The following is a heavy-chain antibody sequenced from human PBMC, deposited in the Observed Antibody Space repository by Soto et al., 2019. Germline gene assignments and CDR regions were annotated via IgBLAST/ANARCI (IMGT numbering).Heavy chain of an antibody. CDR2: ISGRGDST. D-gene: IGHD3-3*01. CDR3: AKALYDFWSGFSYGLDG. CDR1: GFTFSTYA. J-gene: IGHJ6*02. Sequence: GGSLRLSCAASGFTFSTYAMSWVRQAPGKGLEWVSAISGRGDSTYYADSVKGRCTISRDNSKNTMYLQMHSLGADDTAVYYCAKALYDFWSGFSYGLDGWGQGTTVTVSS. V-gene: IGHV3-23*01.